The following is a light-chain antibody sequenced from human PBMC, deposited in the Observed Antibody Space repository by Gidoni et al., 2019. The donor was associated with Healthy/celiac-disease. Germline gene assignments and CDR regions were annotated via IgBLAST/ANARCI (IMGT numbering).Light chain of an antibody. J-gene: IGKJ4*01. V-gene: IGKV3-20*01. CDR3: QQYGSSPIT. CDR1: QSVSSSY. CDR2: GAS. Sequence: LVFTQSPGTLSLSPGERATLSCRASQSVSSSYLAWYQQKPGQAPRLLIYGASSRATGIPDRFSGRGSGTDFTLTISRLEPEDCAVYYCQQYGSSPITFGGGTKVEIK.